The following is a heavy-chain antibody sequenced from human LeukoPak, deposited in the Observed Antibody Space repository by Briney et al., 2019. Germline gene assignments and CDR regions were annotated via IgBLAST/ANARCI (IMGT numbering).Heavy chain of an antibody. CDR2: INTDGSNT. V-gene: IGHV3-74*01. Sequence: PGGSLRLSCAASGFTFSTYWMHWVRQAPGKGLVWVSRINTDGSNTNYADSVKGRFTISRDNSKNTLYLQMNSLRAEDTAVYYCAKDGRIAAAGELDYWGQGTLVTVSS. CDR1: GFTFSTYW. CDR3: AKDGRIAAAGELDY. J-gene: IGHJ4*02. D-gene: IGHD6-13*01.